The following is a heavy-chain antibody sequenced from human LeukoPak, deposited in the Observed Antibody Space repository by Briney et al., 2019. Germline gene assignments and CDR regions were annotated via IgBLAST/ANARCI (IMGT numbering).Heavy chain of an antibody. CDR2: ISGSGGST. Sequence: GGSLRLSCAASGFTFSSYAMSWVRQAPGKGLEWVSAISGSGGSTYYADSVKGRFTISRDNSKNTLYLQMNSLRAEDTAVYYCAKRPFYGSGKHGGGYYYGMDVWGQGTTVTVSS. CDR3: AKRPFYGSGKHGGGYYYGMDV. D-gene: IGHD3-10*01. CDR1: GFTFSSYA. J-gene: IGHJ6*02. V-gene: IGHV3-23*01.